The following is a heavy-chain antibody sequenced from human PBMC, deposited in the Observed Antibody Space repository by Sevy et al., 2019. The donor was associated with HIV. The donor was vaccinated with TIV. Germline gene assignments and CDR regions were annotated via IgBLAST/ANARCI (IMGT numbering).Heavy chain of an antibody. CDR3: AKELAMVGTGVFDM. Sequence: GGSLRLSCTVSGFTFSNYAMSWVRQAPGKGLEWVSAISGRGDSTYYTDSVKGPFTISRDNSKNILYLQMNRLTAEDTAVYYCAKELAMVGTGVFDMWGQGTTVTVSS. J-gene: IGHJ3*02. D-gene: IGHD6-19*01. CDR1: GFTFSNYA. V-gene: IGHV3-23*01. CDR2: ISGRGDST.